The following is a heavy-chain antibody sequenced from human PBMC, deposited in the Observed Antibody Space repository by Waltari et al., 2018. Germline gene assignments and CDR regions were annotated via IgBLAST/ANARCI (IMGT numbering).Heavy chain of an antibody. J-gene: IGHJ4*02. CDR2: ISSNGGST. D-gene: IGHD3-9*01. Sequence: EVQLVESGGGLVQPGGSLRLSCAASGFTFSSYAMHWVRQAPGKGLEYVSAISSNGGSTYYANSVKGRFTISRDNSKNTLYLQMGSLRAEDMAVYYCARSYDILTGSLDYWGQGTLVTVSS. V-gene: IGHV3-64*01. CDR3: ARSYDILTGSLDY. CDR1: GFTFSSYA.